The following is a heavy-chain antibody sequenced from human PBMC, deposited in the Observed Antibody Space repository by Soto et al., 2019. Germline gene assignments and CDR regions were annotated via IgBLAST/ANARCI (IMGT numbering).Heavy chain of an antibody. CDR2: ISYDGSNK. V-gene: IGHV3-30-3*01. CDR1: GFTFSSYA. Sequence: GGSLRRSCAASGFTFSSYAMHWVRQAPGKGLGWVAVISYDGSNKYYADSVKGRFTISRDNSKNTLYLQMNSLRAEDTAVYYCAREGGGPYYFDYWGQGTLVTVSS. CDR3: AREGGGPYYFDY. J-gene: IGHJ4*02.